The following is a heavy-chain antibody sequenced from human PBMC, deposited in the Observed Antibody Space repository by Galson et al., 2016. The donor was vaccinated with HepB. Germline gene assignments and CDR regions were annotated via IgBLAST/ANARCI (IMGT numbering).Heavy chain of an antibody. Sequence: SLRLSCAVSGLGFSDYYMGWIRQAPGKGLEWVSYISGSSTYTNHGDSMKGRFTISRDNAKNSVYLQMNSLRAEDTAVYYCATSGNYFLSPFDYWGQGALVTVSS. CDR2: ISGSSTYT. CDR3: ATSGNYFLSPFDY. D-gene: IGHD3-22*01. J-gene: IGHJ4*02. CDR1: GLGFSDYY. V-gene: IGHV3-11*03.